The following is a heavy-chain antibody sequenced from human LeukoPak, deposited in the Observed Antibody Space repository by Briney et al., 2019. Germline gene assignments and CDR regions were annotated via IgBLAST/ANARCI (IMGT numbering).Heavy chain of an antibody. D-gene: IGHD5-18*01. Sequence: GGSLKLSCTASGFTFSSYEMNWVRQAPGKGLEWFSYISSSGSTYYADSVKGRFTISRDNSKNTLYLRMNSLRAEDTAVYYCAKGPTGYSYGACDYWGQGTLVTVSS. CDR2: ISSSGST. CDR1: GFTFSSYE. V-gene: IGHV3-23*01. J-gene: IGHJ4*02. CDR3: AKGPTGYSYGACDY.